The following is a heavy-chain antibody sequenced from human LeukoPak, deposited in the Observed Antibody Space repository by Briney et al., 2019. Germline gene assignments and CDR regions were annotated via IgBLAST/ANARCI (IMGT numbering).Heavy chain of an antibody. J-gene: IGHJ4*02. V-gene: IGHV3-23*01. D-gene: IGHD5-18*01. CDR1: GFTLSSYA. CDR3: AKDPPSYRALG. CDR2: ISGSGGST. Sequence: GGSLRLSCVVSGFTLSSYAMSWVRQAPGKGLEWVSAISGSGGSTYYADSVKGRFTISRDNSKNTLYLQMNSLRAEDTAVYYCAKDPPSYRALGWGKGTLVTVSS.